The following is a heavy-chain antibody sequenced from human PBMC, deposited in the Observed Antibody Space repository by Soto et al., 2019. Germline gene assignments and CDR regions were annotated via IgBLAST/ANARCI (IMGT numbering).Heavy chain of an antibody. CDR3: AREYSYGVYFDY. CDR2: SYYSGYYSGST. V-gene: IGHV4-61*01. J-gene: IGHJ4*02. D-gene: IGHD5-18*01. CDR1: GDSVTSDSYF. Sequence: PSETLSLTCTVSGDSVTSDSYFWSWIRQPPGKGLEWIGNSYYSGYYSGSTNHNPSLKSRVTVSVDTSKNQFSLKLSSVTAADTAVYYCAREYSYGVYFDYWGQGTLVTVSS.